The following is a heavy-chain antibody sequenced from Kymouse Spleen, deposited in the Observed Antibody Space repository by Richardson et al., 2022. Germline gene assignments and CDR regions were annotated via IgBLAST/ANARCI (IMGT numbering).Heavy chain of an antibody. V-gene: IGHV3-7*01. CDR1: GFTFSSYW. CDR2: IKQDGSEK. J-gene: IGHJ5*02. D-gene: IGHD6-19*01. Sequence: EVQLVESGGGLVQPGGSLRLSCAASGFTFSSYWMSWVRQAPGKGLEWVANIKQDGSEKYYVDSVKGRFTISRDNAKNSLYLQMNSLRAEDTAVYYCARCIAVAGTGDWFDPWGQGTLVTVSS. CDR3: ARCIAVAGTGDWFDP.